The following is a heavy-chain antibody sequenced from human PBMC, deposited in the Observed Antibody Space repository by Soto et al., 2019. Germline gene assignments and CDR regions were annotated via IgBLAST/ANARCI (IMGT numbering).Heavy chain of an antibody. CDR3: AREGEMVPPYYYYGMDG. J-gene: IGHJ6*02. Sequence: QVQLVQSGAEVKKPGASVKVSCKASGYTFTSYAMHWVRQAPGQRLEWMGWINAGNGNTKYSQKFQGRVTITRDTSGSTAYMELSSLRSEDTAVYYCAREGEMVPPYYYYGMDGWGQGTTVTVSS. D-gene: IGHD3-10*01. CDR1: GYTFTSYA. V-gene: IGHV1-3*01. CDR2: INAGNGNT.